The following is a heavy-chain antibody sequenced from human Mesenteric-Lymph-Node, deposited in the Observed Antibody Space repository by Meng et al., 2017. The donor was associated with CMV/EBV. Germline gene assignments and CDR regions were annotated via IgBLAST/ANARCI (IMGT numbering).Heavy chain of an antibody. D-gene: IGHD3-3*01. CDR2: FDVNGGGAT. J-gene: IGHJ6*02. V-gene: IGHV3-23*01. CDR3: ARDIPRRRVEFWSETWVGGMDV. CDR1: GFSFSTFT. Sequence: GESLKISCAASGFSFSTFTMGWVRQAPGKGLEWVSTFDVNGGGATLYTDSVKGRFTISRDNAKNTLYLQMHSLRAEDTAVYYCARDIPRRRVEFWSETWVGGMDVWGQGTTVTVSS.